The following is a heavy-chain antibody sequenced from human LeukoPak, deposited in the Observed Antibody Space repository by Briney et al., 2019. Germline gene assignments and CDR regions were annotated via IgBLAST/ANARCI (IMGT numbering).Heavy chain of an antibody. Sequence: PSESLSLTCAVYGGSFSGYYWSWIRQPPGKGLEWIGEINHSGSTNYNPSLKSRVTISVDTSKNQFSLKLSSVTAADTAVYYCARGLEGYFDYWGQGTLVTVSS. D-gene: IGHD5-24*01. CDR3: ARGLEGYFDY. V-gene: IGHV4-34*01. CDR2: INHSGST. CDR1: GGSFSGYY. J-gene: IGHJ4*02.